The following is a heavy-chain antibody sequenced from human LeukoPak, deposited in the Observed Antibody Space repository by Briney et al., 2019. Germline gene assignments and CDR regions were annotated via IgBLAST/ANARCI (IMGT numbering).Heavy chain of an antibody. D-gene: IGHD6-6*01. CDR1: GGSISSSSYY. CDR2: IYYSGST. Sequence: PSETLSLTCTVSGGSISSSSYYWGWIRQPPGKGLEWIGSIYYSGSTYYNPSLKSRVTISVDTSKNQFSLKLSSVTAADTAVYYCAREKQLVLDYWGQGTLVTVSS. CDR3: AREKQLVLDY. V-gene: IGHV4-39*07. J-gene: IGHJ4*02.